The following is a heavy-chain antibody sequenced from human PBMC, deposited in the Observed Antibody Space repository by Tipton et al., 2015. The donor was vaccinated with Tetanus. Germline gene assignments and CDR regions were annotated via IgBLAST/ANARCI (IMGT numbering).Heavy chain of an antibody. CDR2: MDPKTGRA. CDR3: ARGNRGSSWYL. V-gene: IGHV1-8*01. D-gene: IGHD6-13*01. Sequence: QSGAEVKKPGASVKVSCKASGYAFDSYDLNWVRQATGRGFEWLGYMDPKTGRAVYARKFQGRVTMTSDSSITTAYMELKNLRSDDTAVYYCARGNRGSSWYLWGQGTLVTVSS. CDR1: GYAFDSYD. J-gene: IGHJ4*02.